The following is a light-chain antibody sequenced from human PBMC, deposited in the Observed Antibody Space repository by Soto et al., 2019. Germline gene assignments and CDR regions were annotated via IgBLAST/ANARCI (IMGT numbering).Light chain of an antibody. CDR3: QQYYSTPLT. J-gene: IGKJ1*01. Sequence: DIVMTQSPDSLAVSLGERATINCKSSQSVLYSSNNKNYLAWYQQKPGQPPKLLIYWASTRESGVPDRFSGSRSGTDFTLPISSLQAEEVAVYYCQQYYSTPLTFGQGTKVEIK. V-gene: IGKV4-1*01. CDR1: QSVLYSSNNKNY. CDR2: WAS.